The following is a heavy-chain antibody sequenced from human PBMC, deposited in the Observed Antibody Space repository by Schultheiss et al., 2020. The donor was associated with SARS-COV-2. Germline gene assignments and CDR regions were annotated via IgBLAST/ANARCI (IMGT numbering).Heavy chain of an antibody. CDR3: ARGSYYDILTGYYLFDY. V-gene: IGHV4-59*05. CDR2: IYYSGST. D-gene: IGHD3-9*01. CDR1: GGSISSYS. J-gene: IGHJ4*02. Sequence: SETLSLTCTVSGGSISSYSWSWIRQPAGKGLEWIGRIYYSGSTYYNPSLKSRVTISVDTSKNQFSLKLSSVTAADTAVYYCARGSYYDILTGYYLFDYWGQGTLVTVSS.